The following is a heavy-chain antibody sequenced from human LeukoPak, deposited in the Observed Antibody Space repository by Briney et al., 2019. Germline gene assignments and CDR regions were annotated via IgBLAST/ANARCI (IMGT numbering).Heavy chain of an antibody. CDR1: GFPFSTYA. Sequence: PGGSLRLSCAASGFPFSTYAMHWVRQAPGKGLEWVAVISNDGSTTYYVDSVKGRFTISRDNSKNTLYLQLNSLRPEDTAMYYCGDSGPGYGGSLGYLGQGTLVTASS. CDR2: ISNDGSTT. D-gene: IGHD1-26*01. V-gene: IGHV3-30*03. J-gene: IGHJ4*01. CDR3: GDSGPGYGGSLGY.